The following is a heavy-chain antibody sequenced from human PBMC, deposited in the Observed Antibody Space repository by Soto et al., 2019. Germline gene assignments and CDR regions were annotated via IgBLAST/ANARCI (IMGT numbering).Heavy chain of an antibody. CDR2: INPGSGYT. J-gene: IGHJ4*02. Sequence: QVQFVQSGAEVKKPGASVRLSCKPSGYTLPNYSIQWVRQAAGQGLQWLGWINPGSGYTEYSKRFQGRVTLSRDNSASTFYMELTSLTSEDTAVYFCTRDLIGGTPFDDWGQGTLVTVSS. CDR1: GYTLPNYS. CDR3: TRDLIGGTPFDD. V-gene: IGHV1-3*01. D-gene: IGHD1-1*01.